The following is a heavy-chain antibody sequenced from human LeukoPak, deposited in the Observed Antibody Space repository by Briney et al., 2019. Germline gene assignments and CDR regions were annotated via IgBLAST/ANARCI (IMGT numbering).Heavy chain of an antibody. V-gene: IGHV5-51*01. J-gene: IGHJ6*02. CDR3: ARRDYYYGMDV. CDR2: IYPGDSDT. Sequence: GESLKISCKGSGYSFTSYWIGWVRQMPGKGLEWMGIIYPGDSDTRYSPSLQGQVTISADKSISTAHLQWSSLKASDTAMYYCARRDYYYGMDVWGQGTTVTVSS. CDR1: GYSFTSYW.